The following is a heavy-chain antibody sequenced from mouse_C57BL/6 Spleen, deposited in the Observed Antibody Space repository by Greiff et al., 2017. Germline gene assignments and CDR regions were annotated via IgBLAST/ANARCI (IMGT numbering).Heavy chain of an antibody. V-gene: IGHV1-50*01. CDR1: GYTFTSYW. CDR2: IDPSDSYT. CDR3: ARRRGQLSLFYAMDY. D-gene: IGHD3-2*02. Sequence: QVQLQQPGAELVKPGASVKLSCKASGYTFTSYWMQWVKQRPGQGLEWIGEIDPSDSYTNYNQKFKGKATLTVDTSSSTAYMQLSSLTSEDSAVYYCARRRGQLSLFYAMDYWGQGTSVTVSS. J-gene: IGHJ4*01.